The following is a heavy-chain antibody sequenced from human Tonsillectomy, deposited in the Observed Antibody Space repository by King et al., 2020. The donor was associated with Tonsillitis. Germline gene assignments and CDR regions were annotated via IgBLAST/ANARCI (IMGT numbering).Heavy chain of an antibody. D-gene: IGHD6-19*01. CDR2: ISGSGGST. CDR3: AKYGTQGSGWGLGGDY. J-gene: IGHJ4*02. V-gene: IGHV3-23*04. Sequence: DVQLVESGGGLVQPGGSLRLSCAASGFTFSSYAMSWVRQAPGKGLEWVSAISGSGGSTYYADSVKGRFTISRDNSKNTLYLQMNSLRAEDTAVYYCAKYGTQGSGWGLGGDYWGQGTLVTVSS. CDR1: GFTFSSYA.